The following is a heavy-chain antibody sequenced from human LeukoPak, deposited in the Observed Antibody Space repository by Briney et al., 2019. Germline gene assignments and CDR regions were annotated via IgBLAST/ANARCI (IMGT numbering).Heavy chain of an antibody. J-gene: IGHJ6*03. V-gene: IGHV4-30-4*08. CDR1: GGSISSGDYY. CDR3: ARGRSNYYYMDV. D-gene: IGHD1-26*01. Sequence: SQTLSLTCTVSGGSISSGDYYWSWIRQPPGKGLEWIGYIYYSGSTYYNPSLKSRVTISVDTSKNQFSLKLSSVTAADTAVYYCARGRSNYYYMDVWGKGTTVTVSS. CDR2: IYYSGST.